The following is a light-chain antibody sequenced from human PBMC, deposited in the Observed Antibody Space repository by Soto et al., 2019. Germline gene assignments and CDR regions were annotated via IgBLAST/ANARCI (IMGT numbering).Light chain of an antibody. CDR2: DTS. V-gene: IGKV3-15*01. Sequence: EIVMNQSPATLSVTQGERATLSCRASQSVSIKLAWYQQKPGQAPRLLIYDTSTRATGIPARFSGSGSGTEFTLTISSLQSEDFAVYYCQQYNNLPPITFGQGTRLEI. CDR1: QSVSIK. CDR3: QQYNNLPPIT. J-gene: IGKJ5*01.